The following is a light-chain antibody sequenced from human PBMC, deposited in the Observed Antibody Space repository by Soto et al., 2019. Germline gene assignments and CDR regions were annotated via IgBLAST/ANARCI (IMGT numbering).Light chain of an antibody. CDR2: EVS. CDR1: SSDVGNYDY. J-gene: IGLJ3*02. CDR3: SSYSTTITVRL. V-gene: IGLV2-14*01. Sequence: QSVLTQPASVSGSPGQSITISCTGTSSDVGNYDYVSWYQQHPGKAPKLLIFEVSNRPSGVSNRFSGSKSGNTASLTISGLQAEDEADYFCSSYSTTITVRLFGGGTKLTVL.